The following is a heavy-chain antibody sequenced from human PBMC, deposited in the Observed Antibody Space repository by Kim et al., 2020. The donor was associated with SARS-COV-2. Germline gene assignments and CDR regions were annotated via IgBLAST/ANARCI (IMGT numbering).Heavy chain of an antibody. J-gene: IGHJ6*02. CDR2: FDPEDGDT. D-gene: IGHD3-22*01. CDR1: GYTLTELS. Sequence: ASVKVSCKVSGYTLTELSMHWVRQAPGKGLEWMGGFDPEDGDTIYAQKFQGRVTMTEDTSTDTAYMELSSLRSEDTAVYYCATGDYYYDSSGTFYYYYGMDVWGQGTTVTVSS. CDR3: ATGDYYYDSSGTFYYYYGMDV. V-gene: IGHV1-24*01.